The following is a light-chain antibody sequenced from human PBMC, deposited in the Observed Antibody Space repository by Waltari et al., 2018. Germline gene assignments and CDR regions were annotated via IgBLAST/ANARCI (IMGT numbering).Light chain of an antibody. Sequence: QSALTQSASVSGSPGQSITISCTGTSSDVGGYNHVSWYQHHPGKAPKLMIYDVTNRPSGVSNRFSGSKSGNTASLTISGLQAEDEADYYCSSYTSSSALVFGGGTKLTVL. V-gene: IGLV2-14*03. J-gene: IGLJ2*01. CDR3: SSYTSSSALV. CDR1: SSDVGGYNH. CDR2: DVT.